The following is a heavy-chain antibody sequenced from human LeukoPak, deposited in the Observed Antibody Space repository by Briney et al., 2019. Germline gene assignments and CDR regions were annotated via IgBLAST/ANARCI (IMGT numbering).Heavy chain of an antibody. D-gene: IGHD2-15*01. CDR2: INHSAST. Sequence: SETLSLTCAVYDGSFSGYYWCWIRQPPVKGLEWIGEINHSASTNYNPSLKSRVTISVDTSKNQFSLKLSSVTAADTAVYYCARRVCSGGSCNYFDYWGQGTLVTVSS. J-gene: IGHJ4*02. CDR3: ARRVCSGGSCNYFDY. V-gene: IGHV4-34*01. CDR1: DGSFSGYY.